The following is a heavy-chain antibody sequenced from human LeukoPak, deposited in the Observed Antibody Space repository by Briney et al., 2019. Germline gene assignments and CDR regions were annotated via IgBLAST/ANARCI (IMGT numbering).Heavy chain of an antibody. CDR1: GFTISPFW. Sequence: GGSLRLSCAASGFTISPFWMAWVRQAPGKGLEWVTSIKEDGSKKYYVDSVKGRFTISRDNAKNSQYLQMNSLRAEDTAVYYCATNSDYRFEYWGQGTLVTVSS. CDR3: ATNSDYRFEY. CDR2: IKEDGSKK. J-gene: IGHJ4*02. D-gene: IGHD3-22*01. V-gene: IGHV3-7*03.